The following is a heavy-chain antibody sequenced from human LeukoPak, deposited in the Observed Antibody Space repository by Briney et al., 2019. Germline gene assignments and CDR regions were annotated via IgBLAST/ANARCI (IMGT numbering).Heavy chain of an antibody. Sequence: QSGGSLRLSCAASGFTFSSSAMSWVRQAPGKGLEWVSAISNNGGYTYYADSVQGRFTISRDNAKNSLYLQMNSLRAEDTAVYYCAREDTYYDILTGYYSGGWFDPWGQGTLVTVSS. CDR3: AREDTYYDILTGYYSGGWFDP. D-gene: IGHD3-9*01. J-gene: IGHJ5*02. V-gene: IGHV3-23*01. CDR1: GFTFSSSA. CDR2: ISNNGGYT.